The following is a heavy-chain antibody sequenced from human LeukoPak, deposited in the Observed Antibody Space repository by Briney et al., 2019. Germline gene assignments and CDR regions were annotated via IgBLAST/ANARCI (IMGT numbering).Heavy chain of an antibody. D-gene: IGHD6-13*01. CDR2: IRYDGSNE. CDR3: AKVEYTSSWYGVGSLDY. V-gene: IGHV3-30*02. CDR1: GFTFSSYG. J-gene: IGHJ4*02. Sequence: GGSLRLSCSASGFTFSSYGMHWVRQAPGKGLEWVAFIRYDGSNEYYADSVKGRFTIFRDNSKNTLYLQMNSLRAEDSAVYYCAKVEYTSSWYGVGSLDYWGQGTLVTVSS.